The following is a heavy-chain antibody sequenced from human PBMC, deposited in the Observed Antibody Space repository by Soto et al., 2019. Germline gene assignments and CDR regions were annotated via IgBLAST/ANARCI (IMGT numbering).Heavy chain of an antibody. CDR1: GFTFSSYG. V-gene: IGHV3-33*01. CDR3: ARGPLSMYYHDSSGSLDY. CDR2: IWYDGSNK. J-gene: IGHJ4*02. D-gene: IGHD3-22*01. Sequence: GGSLRLSCAASGFTFSSYGMHWVRQAPGKGLEWVAVIWYDGSNKYYADSVKGRFTISRDNSKNTLYLQMNSLRAEDTAVYYCARGPLSMYYHDSSGSLDYWGQGTLVTVSS.